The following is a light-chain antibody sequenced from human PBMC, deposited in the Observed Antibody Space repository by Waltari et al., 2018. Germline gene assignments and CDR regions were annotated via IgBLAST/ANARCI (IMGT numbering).Light chain of an antibody. V-gene: IGKV3-15*01. CDR3: QQYYNWPQT. CDR1: QSISNN. CDR2: GAS. Sequence: EIVMTQSPATLSVSPGATATLSCRASQSISNNLAWYQQKPGQAPRLLVYGASTRATGIPARFSGSGSGTEFTLTISSLQSEDFAVYYCQQYYNWPQTFGQGTKLEIK. J-gene: IGKJ2*01.